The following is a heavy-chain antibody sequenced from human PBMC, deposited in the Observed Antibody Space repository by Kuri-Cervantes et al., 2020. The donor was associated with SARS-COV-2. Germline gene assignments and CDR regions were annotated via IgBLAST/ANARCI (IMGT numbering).Heavy chain of an antibody. Sequence: GESLKISCTASGFTFNSYNMKWVRQAPGKGLEWVANIKQDGSEKYYVDSVKGRFTISRDNAKNSLYLQMNSLRAEDTAVYYCARDYDSSGYVAFDIWGQGTMVTVSS. CDR3: ARDYDSSGYVAFDI. CDR1: GFTFNSYN. CDR2: IKQDGSEK. D-gene: IGHD3-22*01. J-gene: IGHJ3*02. V-gene: IGHV3-7*01.